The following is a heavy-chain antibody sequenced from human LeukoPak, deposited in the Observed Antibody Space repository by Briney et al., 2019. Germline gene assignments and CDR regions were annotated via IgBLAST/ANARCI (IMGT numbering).Heavy chain of an antibody. V-gene: IGHV4-38-2*02. CDR3: ARGSPYCGGDCYHVRYFDL. CDR2: IYHSGST. CDR1: GYSISSGYY. D-gene: IGHD2-21*02. Sequence: SETLSLTCIISGYSISSGYYWGWIRQPPGKGLEWIGSIYHSGSTYYNPSLKSRVTISVDTSKNQFSLKLSSVTAADTAVYYCARGSPYCGGDCYHVRYFDLWGRGTLVTVSS. J-gene: IGHJ2*01.